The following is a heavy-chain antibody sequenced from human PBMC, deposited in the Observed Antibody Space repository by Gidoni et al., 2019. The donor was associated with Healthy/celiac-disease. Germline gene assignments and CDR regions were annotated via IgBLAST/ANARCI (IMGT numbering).Heavy chain of an antibody. V-gene: IGHV4-31*03. J-gene: IGHJ4*02. CDR3: ARSTTVVTAIDY. CDR2: IYYSGST. D-gene: IGHD4-17*01. CDR1: GGSISSGGYY. Sequence: QVQLQESGPGLVKPSQTLSLTCTFSGGSISSGGYYWRWIRQHPGKGLEWIGYIYYSGSTYYNPSLKSRVTISVDTSKNQFSLKLSSVTAADTAVYYCARSTTVVTAIDYWGQGTLVTVSS.